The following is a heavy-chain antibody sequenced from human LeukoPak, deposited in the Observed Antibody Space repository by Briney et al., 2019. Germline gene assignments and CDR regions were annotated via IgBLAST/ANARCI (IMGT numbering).Heavy chain of an antibody. CDR1: GGSISSYY. V-gene: IGHV4-4*07. CDR3: AREHYDFWSGIEGGAFAI. D-gene: IGHD3-3*01. CDR2: IYTSGST. Sequence: PSETLSLTCTVSGGSISSYYWSWIRQPAGKGLEWIGRIYTSGSTNYNPSLKSRVTMSVDTSNNQFSLKLSSVTAADTAVYYCAREHYDFWSGIEGGAFAIWGQGTMVT. J-gene: IGHJ3*02.